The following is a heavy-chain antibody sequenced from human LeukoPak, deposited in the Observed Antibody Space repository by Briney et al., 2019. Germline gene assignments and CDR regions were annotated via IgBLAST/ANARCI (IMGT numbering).Heavy chain of an antibody. J-gene: IGHJ6*03. V-gene: IGHV3-7*01. CDR3: ARGVYGSGSYYNEPLFYYYYMDV. Sequence: GGSLRLSCAASGFTFSSYWMSWVRQAPGKGLEWVANIKQDGSEKYYVDSVKGRFTISRDNAKNSLYLQMNSLRAEDTAVYYCARGVYGSGSYYNEPLFYYYYMDVWGKGTTVTISS. D-gene: IGHD3-10*01. CDR1: GFTFSSYW. CDR2: IKQDGSEK.